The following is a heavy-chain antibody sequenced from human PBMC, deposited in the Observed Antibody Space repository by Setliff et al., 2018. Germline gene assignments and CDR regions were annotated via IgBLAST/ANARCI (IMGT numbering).Heavy chain of an antibody. CDR2: TIPMFGTT. J-gene: IGHJ6*03. Sequence: SVKVSCKASGGTFSSYGISWVRQAPGQGLEWMGGTIPMFGTTSYARQFQGRVTIITDESTSTAYMQLSSLGSEDTAVYYCVREGVDSRSSTDYRYYMDVGGKGTTVTVSS. D-gene: IGHD3-22*01. V-gene: IGHV1-69*05. CDR1: GGTFSSYG. CDR3: VREGVDSRSSTDYRYYMDV.